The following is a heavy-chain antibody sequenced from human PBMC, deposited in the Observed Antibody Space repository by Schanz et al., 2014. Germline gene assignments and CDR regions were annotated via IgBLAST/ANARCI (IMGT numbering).Heavy chain of an antibody. D-gene: IGHD2-15*01. CDR2: ISASGGST. Sequence: DVQLLESGGGLVQPGGSLRLSCAASGFTFSSYAMHWVRQAPGKGLEWVSTISASGGSTYYADSVKGRFTISRDNSKNILYLQMNSLRAEDTAVYYCAKARRKSNCSGGRCFHYSYYGMDVWGQGTTVTVSS. CDR3: AKARRKSNCSGGRCFHYSYYGMDV. J-gene: IGHJ6*02. V-gene: IGHV3-23*01. CDR1: GFTFSSYA.